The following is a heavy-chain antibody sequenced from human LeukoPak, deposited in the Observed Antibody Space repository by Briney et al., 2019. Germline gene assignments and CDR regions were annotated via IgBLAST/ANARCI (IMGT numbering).Heavy chain of an antibody. J-gene: IGHJ4*02. CDR2: TYYRSKWYN. D-gene: IGHD3-9*01. V-gene: IGHV6-1*01. CDR3: ARAYYDISTGYLDY. CDR1: GDSVSSKSAA. Sequence: SQTLSLTCAISGDSVSSKSAAWNWLRQSPSRGLEWLGRTYYRSKWYNDYAVSVKSRISVNPDTTKNQFSLQLSSVTPEDTAVYYCARAYYDISTGYLDYWGQGTLVTVSP.